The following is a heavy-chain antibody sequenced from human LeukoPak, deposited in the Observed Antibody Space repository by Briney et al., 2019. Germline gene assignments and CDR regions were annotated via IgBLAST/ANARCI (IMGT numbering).Heavy chain of an antibody. D-gene: IGHD3-22*01. CDR2: INHSGST. V-gene: IGHV4-34*01. CDR3: ARGSSVVMNY. CDR1: GGSFSGYY. J-gene: IGHJ4*02. Sequence: SETLSLTCAVYGGSFSGYYWSWIRQPPGKGLEWIGEINHSGSTNYNPSLKSRVTISVDASNNQFSLELSSVTAADTAVYYCARGSSVVMNYWGQGTLVTVSS.